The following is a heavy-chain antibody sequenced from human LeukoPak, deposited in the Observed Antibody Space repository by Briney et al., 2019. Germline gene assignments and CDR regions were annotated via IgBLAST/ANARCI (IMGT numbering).Heavy chain of an antibody. J-gene: IGHJ6*02. V-gene: IGHV3-30*18. CDR3: AKGPYSVFDYGDQRENYYYGMDV. Sequence: GGSLRLSCAASGFAFSTSWMTWVRQAPGKGLEWVAVISYDGSNKYYADSVKGRFTISRDNSKNTLYLQMNSLRAEDTAVYYCAKGPYSVFDYGDQRENYYYGMDVWGQGTTVTVSS. CDR2: ISYDGSNK. CDR1: GFAFSTSW. D-gene: IGHD4-17*01.